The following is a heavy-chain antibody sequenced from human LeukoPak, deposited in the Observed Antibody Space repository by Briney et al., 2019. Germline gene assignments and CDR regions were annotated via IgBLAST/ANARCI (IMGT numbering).Heavy chain of an antibody. Sequence: GGSLRLSCAASGFTFSSHAMSWVRQAPGKGLEWVSVITGSGATTYYADSVKGRFTISRDNSKNTLYLQMNSLRAEDTAVYYCARGPKNWGGDCYVLLDFWGQGTLFTVSS. CDR2: ITGSGATT. D-gene: IGHD2-21*02. V-gene: IGHV3-23*01. J-gene: IGHJ4*02. CDR3: ARGPKNWGGDCYVLLDF. CDR1: GFTFSSHA.